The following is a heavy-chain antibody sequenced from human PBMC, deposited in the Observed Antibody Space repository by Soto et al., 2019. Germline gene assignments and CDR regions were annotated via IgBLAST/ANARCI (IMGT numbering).Heavy chain of an antibody. J-gene: IGHJ5*02. Sequence: PSETLSLTCTVSGGSISSSSYYWGWIRQPPGKGLEWIGSIYYSGSTYYNPSLKSRVTISVDTSKNQFSLKLSSVTAADTAVYYCARQVLLDWIPRWFAPWGQGTLVTVSS. CDR3: ARQVLLDWIPRWFAP. CDR1: GGSISSSSYY. D-gene: IGHD1-1*01. V-gene: IGHV4-39*01. CDR2: IYYSGST.